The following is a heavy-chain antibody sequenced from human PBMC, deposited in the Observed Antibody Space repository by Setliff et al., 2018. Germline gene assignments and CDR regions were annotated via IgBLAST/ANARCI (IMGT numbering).Heavy chain of an antibody. V-gene: IGHV1-18*01. CDR1: GYTFFTSG. Sequence: ASVKVSCKASGYTFFTSGISWVRQAPGQGLEWMGWISPYTGNTKYAQKFQGRVSMTTDTSTSTAYMELRSLRSDDTAVYYCARVFWVDPRGELWFGELSDRGFDYWGQGSLVTVSS. D-gene: IGHD3-10*01. CDR2: ISPYTGNT. J-gene: IGHJ4*02. CDR3: ARVFWVDPRGELWFGELSDRGFDY.